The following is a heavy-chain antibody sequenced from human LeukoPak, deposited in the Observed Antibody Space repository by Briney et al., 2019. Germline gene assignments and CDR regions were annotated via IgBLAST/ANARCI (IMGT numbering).Heavy chain of an antibody. D-gene: IGHD1-26*01. J-gene: IGHJ5*02. CDR2: VHGDGDNI. Sequence: GGSLRLSCAASGFPFSSYAMYWVRQAPGKGLVWVARVHGDGDNISYADSVRGRFTISRDNAKDTLYLHMNSLRPEDTAVYYCARAQVGAPTDLWGQGTLVTVSS. V-gene: IGHV3-74*01. CDR3: ARAQVGAPTDL. CDR1: GFPFSSYA.